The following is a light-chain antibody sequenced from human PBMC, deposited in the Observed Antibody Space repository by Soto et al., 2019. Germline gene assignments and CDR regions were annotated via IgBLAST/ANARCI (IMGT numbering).Light chain of an antibody. V-gene: IGLV2-8*01. J-gene: IGLJ1*01. CDR1: STDVGGYDY. CDR2: EVN. Sequence: QSVLTQPPSASGSPGQSVTISCTGTSTDVGGYDYVSWYQQHPGKVPKLMIYEVNKRPSGVPDRFSVSKSGNTASLTVYGLQPEDEADYYCTSYAGGNNVFGTGTKLTVL. CDR3: TSYAGGNNV.